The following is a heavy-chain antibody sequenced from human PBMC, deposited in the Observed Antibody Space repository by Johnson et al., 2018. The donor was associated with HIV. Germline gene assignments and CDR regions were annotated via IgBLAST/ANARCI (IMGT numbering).Heavy chain of an antibody. CDR1: GFTFDDYA. D-gene: IGHD6-13*01. CDR2: ISWNSGSI. J-gene: IGHJ3*02. CDR3: AKDKGSSSWFDAFDI. Sequence: VQLVESGGGLVQPGRSLRLSCAASGFTFDDYAMYWVRQGPGKGLEWVSGISWNSGSIGYADSVKGLFTISRDNAKNSLYLQMNSLRAEDTALYYCAKDKGSSSWFDAFDIWGQGTMVTVSS. V-gene: IGHV3-9*01.